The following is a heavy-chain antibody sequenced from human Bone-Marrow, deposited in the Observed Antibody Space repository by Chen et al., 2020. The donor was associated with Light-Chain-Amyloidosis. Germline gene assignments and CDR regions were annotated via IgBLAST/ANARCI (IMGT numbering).Heavy chain of an antibody. CDR1: GYTFTGYY. Sequence: QVQLVQSGAEVKKPGASVKVSCKASGYTFTGYYLHWVRQAPGQGLEWMGWINPNSGGTNDAQKLQGWVTMTRDTSISTAYMELSRLGSDDTAVYYCARGEVTTSFYYYGMDVWGQGTTVTVSS. J-gene: IGHJ6*02. D-gene: IGHD4-17*01. CDR2: INPNSGGT. V-gene: IGHV1-2*04. CDR3: ARGEVTTSFYYYGMDV.